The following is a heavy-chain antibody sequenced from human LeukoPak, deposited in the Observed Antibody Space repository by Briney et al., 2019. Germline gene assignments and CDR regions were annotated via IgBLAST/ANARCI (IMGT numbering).Heavy chain of an antibody. V-gene: IGHV4-31*03. D-gene: IGHD3-9*01. Sequence: SETLSLTCTVSGGSIRSDYWSWIRQHPGKGLEWIGYIYYSGSTYYNPSLKSRVTISVDTSKNQFSLKLSSVTAADTAVYYCARVGYDILTGYYNYFDYWGQGTLVTVSS. CDR2: IYYSGST. CDR3: ARVGYDILTGYYNYFDY. CDR1: GGSIRSDY. J-gene: IGHJ4*02.